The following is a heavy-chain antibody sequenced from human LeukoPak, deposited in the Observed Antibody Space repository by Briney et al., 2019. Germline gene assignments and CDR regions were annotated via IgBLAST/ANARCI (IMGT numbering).Heavy chain of an antibody. D-gene: IGHD2-2*01. CDR2: IYYSGST. CDR1: GGSISSGGYY. V-gene: IGHV4-31*03. CDR3: ARAGYCSSTSCYAHTINWFDP. J-gene: IGHJ5*02. Sequence: NPSETLSLTCTVSGGSISSGGYYWSWIRQHPGKGLEWIGYIYYSGSTYYNPSLKSRVTISVDTSKNQFSLKLSSVTAADTAVYYCARAGYCSSTSCYAHTINWFDPWGQGTLVTVSS.